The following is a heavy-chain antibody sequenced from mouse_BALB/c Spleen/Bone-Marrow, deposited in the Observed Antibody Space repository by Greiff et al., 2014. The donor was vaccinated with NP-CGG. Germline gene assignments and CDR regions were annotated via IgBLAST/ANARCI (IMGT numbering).Heavy chain of an antibody. Sequence: QVQLQQSGAELARPGASVKMSCKASAYPFTDYTVHWVKQRPGQGLEWIGYINPSSGYTNYNQIFKDKATLTADKSSSTAYMQLSSLTSEDSAVYYCARRGTLRATSYAMDYWGQGNSVTVSS. CDR1: AYPFTDYT. D-gene: IGHD3-1*01. V-gene: IGHV1-4*01. CDR3: ARRGTLRATSYAMDY. J-gene: IGHJ4*01. CDR2: INPSSGYT.